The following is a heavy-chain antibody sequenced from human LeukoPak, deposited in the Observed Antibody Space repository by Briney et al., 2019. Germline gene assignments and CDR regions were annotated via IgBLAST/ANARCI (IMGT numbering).Heavy chain of an antibody. CDR3: ASSLEWFGELFS. V-gene: IGHV3-30*02. D-gene: IGHD3-10*01. J-gene: IGHJ4*02. CDR1: GFTFSSYG. Sequence: GGSLRLSCAASGFTFSSYGMHWVRQAPGKGLQWVAFIRYDGSNKYYADSVKGRFTISRDNSKNTLYLQMNSLRAEDTAVYYCASSLEWFGELFSWGQGTLVTVSS. CDR2: IRYDGSNK.